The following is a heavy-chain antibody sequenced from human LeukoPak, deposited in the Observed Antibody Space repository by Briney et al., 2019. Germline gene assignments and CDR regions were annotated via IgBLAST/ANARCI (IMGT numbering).Heavy chain of an antibody. CDR1: GGFISSSNW. CDR2: IYHSGST. D-gene: IGHD2-2*01. J-gene: IGHJ4*02. V-gene: IGHV4-4*02. Sequence: SGTLSLTCAVSGGFISSSNWWSWVRPPPGKGLEWIGEIYHSGSTNYNPSLKSRVTISVDKSKNQFSLKLSSVTAADTAVYYCARGGQSRYCSSTSCYDYWGQGTLVTVSS. CDR3: ARGGQSRYCSSTSCYDY.